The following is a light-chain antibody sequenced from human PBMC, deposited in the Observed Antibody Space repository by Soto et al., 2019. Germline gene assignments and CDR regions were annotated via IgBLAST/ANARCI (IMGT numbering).Light chain of an antibody. V-gene: IGLV2-14*02. CDR3: CSYTSISTSAV. J-gene: IGLJ2*01. CDR2: EVT. CDR1: GSDVGGYDL. Sequence: QSVLTQPASVSGSPGQSITISCTGTGSDVGGYDLVSWYQQHPGNAPKLIIFEVTKRPSGISNRFSGSKSGNTASLTISGLQTEDEADYYCCSYTSISTSAVFGGGTQLTVL.